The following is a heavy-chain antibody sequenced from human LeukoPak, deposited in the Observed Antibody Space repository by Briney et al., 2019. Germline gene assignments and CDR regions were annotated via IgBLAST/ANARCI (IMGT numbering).Heavy chain of an antibody. D-gene: IGHD6-13*01. CDR1: GGSIKNYF. CDR3: ARSYTSSWRSPFDN. J-gene: IGHJ4*02. V-gene: IGHV4-59*01. Sequence: SETLSLTCTVSGGSIKNYFWSWIRQPPGKGLEWIGYIYFSGSTNYNPSLKSRVTISVDTSKNQFSLKLSSVTAADTAVYYCARSYTSSWRSPFDNWGQGTLVTVSS. CDR2: IYFSGST.